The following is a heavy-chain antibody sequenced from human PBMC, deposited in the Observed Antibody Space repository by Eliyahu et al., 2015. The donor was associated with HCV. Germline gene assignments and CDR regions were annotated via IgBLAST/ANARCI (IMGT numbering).Heavy chain of an antibody. D-gene: IGHD3-16*01. CDR1: GGSISXGGYY. CDR3: ARSLQGDSPHPPYFDY. Sequence: QVQLQESGPGLVKPSQTLSLTCTVSGGSISXGGYYWSWIRQHPGKGLEWIGYIYYSGSTYYNPSLKSRVTISVDTSKNQFSLKLSSVTAADTAVYYCARSLQGDSPHPPYFDYWGQGTLVTVSS. CDR2: IYYSGST. J-gene: IGHJ4*02. V-gene: IGHV4-31*03.